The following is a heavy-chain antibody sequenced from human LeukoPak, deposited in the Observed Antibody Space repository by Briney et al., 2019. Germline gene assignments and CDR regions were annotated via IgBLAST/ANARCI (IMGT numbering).Heavy chain of an antibody. CDR3: ARERLVDLATIFDY. CDR1: RGSISSSSYH. D-gene: IGHD5-24*01. V-gene: IGHV4-39*07. Sequence: PSETLSLTCTVSRGSISSSSYHWGWIRQPPGKGLEWIGSIHYSGSSYYNPSLKSRVTISVDTSKNQFSLKLTSVTAADTAVYYCARERLVDLATIFDYWGQGALVTVSS. CDR2: IHYSGSS. J-gene: IGHJ4*02.